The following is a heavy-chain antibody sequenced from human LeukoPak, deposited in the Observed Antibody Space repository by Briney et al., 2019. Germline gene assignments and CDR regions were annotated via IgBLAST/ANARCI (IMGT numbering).Heavy chain of an antibody. CDR2: ISHSGTT. CDR1: GGSISSGYW. D-gene: IGHD2-21*01. V-gene: IGHV4-4*02. J-gene: IGHJ4*02. CDR3: ARNGDYALDY. Sequence: SETLSLTCAVSGGSISSGYWWSWVRQPPGKGLEWIGEISHSGTTTYNPSLKSRATMSVDKSKNQFSLKLSSVTAADTAVYYCARNGDYALDYWGQGTLVTVSS.